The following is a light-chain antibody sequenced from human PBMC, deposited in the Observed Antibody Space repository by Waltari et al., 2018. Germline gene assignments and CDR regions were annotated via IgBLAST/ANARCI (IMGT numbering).Light chain of an antibody. Sequence: LVLTQSPSASASLGASVKLTCTLHSGYSSNVLAWLQQQPGKGPRYLMKVNSDGSHRKGDDIPDRFSASNSGTEYYLTISSLQSEDEADYYCQTGGHGTWVFGGGTKLTVL. CDR2: VNSDGSH. CDR3: QTGGHGTWV. J-gene: IGLJ3*02. CDR1: SGYSSNV. V-gene: IGLV4-69*01.